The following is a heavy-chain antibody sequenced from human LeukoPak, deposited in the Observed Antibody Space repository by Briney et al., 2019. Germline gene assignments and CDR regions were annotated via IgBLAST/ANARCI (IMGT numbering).Heavy chain of an antibody. D-gene: IGHD4-17*01. J-gene: IGHJ5*02. CDR2: IIPLFGTS. CDR3: ARDNPDKTTANWFDP. Sequence: SVKVSCKASGGTFSSYAISWVRQAPGQGLEWMGGIIPLFGTSKNVQKFPGRVTLTPDESTSTAYMELSSLRAEDTAVYYCARDNPDKTTANWFDPWGQGTLVTVSS. CDR1: GGTFSSYA. V-gene: IGHV1-69*13.